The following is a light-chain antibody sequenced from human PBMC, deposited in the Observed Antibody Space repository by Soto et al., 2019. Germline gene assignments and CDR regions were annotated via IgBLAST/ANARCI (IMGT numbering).Light chain of an antibody. Sequence: SPPTPSGSIREGVIITSRASQSISPWLAWYQQKPGKAPKLLIYKASGLESGVPSRFSGSGSGTDFTLTISSLQPDDFATYYCQQYNSYSPLTFGGGSNVDVK. CDR1: QSISPW. V-gene: IGKV1-5*03. CDR3: QQYNSYSPLT. J-gene: IGKJ4*01. CDR2: KAS.